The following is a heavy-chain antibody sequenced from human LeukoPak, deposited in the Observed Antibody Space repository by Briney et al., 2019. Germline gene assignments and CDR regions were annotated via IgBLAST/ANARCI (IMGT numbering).Heavy chain of an antibody. J-gene: IGHJ4*02. CDR3: ARGEAVDIVATGRNY. CDR1: GFTFSSYW. Sequence: GGFLRLSCAASGFTFSSYWMHWVRQAPGKGLVWVSRINSDGSSTSYADSVKGRFTISRDNAKNTLYLQMNSLRAEDTAVYYCARGEAVDIVATGRNYWGQGTLVTVSS. V-gene: IGHV3-74*01. CDR2: INSDGSST. D-gene: IGHD5-12*01.